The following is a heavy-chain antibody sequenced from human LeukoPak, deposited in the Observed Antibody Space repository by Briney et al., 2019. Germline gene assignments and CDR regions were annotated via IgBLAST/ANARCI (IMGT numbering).Heavy chain of an antibody. V-gene: IGHV3-11*04. J-gene: IGHJ3*02. D-gene: IGHD5-18*01. CDR1: GFTFSDYY. Sequence: GGSLRLSCAASGFTFSDYYMTWIRQAPGKGLEWVSYITSTATTYYADSVKGRFTISRDNAKTSLYLQMNSLRAEDTAVYYCARHQSDTAMDPHDAFDIWGQGTMVTVSS. CDR3: ARHQSDTAMDPHDAFDI. CDR2: ITSTATT.